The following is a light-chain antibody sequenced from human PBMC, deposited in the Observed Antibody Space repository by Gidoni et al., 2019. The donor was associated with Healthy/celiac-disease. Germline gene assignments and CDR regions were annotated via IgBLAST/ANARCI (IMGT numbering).Light chain of an antibody. Sequence: QSVLTQPPSVSWAPGQRVTISCTGSSSNIGAGFDVHWYQQLPGTAPKLLIYANTNRPSGVPDRFSGSKSGTSASLAITGLQAEDEADYYCQSYDSRLSAPFGGGTKLTVL. V-gene: IGLV1-40*01. CDR2: ANT. CDR1: SSNIGAGFD. CDR3: QSYDSRLSAP. J-gene: IGLJ2*01.